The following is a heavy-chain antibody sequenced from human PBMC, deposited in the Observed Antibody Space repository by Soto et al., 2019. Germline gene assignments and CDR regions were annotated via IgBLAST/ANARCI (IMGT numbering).Heavy chain of an antibody. J-gene: IGHJ5*02. CDR3: ARGNWFDP. CDR1: GFTFSSYG. V-gene: IGHV3-30*03. CDR2: ISYDGSNK. Sequence: QVQLVESGGGVVQPGRSLRLSCAASGFTFSSYGMHWVRQAPGKGLEWVAVISYDGSNKYYADSVKGRFTISRDNSKNTLYLQMNSLRAEDTAVYYCARGNWFDPWGQGTLGTVSS.